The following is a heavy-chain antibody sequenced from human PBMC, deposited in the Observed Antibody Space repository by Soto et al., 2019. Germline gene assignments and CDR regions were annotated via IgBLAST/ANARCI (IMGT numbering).Heavy chain of an antibody. Sequence: SETLSLTCAVYGGSFSGYYWSWIRQPPGKGLEWIGEINHSGSTNYNPSLKSRVTISVDTSKNQFSLKLSSVTAADTAVYYCARGGQEMATINYFDYWGQGTLVTVSS. CDR3: ARGGQEMATINYFDY. V-gene: IGHV4-34*01. D-gene: IGHD5-12*01. CDR2: INHSGST. CDR1: GGSFSGYY. J-gene: IGHJ4*02.